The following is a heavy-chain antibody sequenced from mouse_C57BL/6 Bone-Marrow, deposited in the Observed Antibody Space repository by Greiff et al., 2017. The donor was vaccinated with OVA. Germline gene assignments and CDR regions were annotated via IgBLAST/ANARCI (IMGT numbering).Heavy chain of an antibody. J-gene: IGHJ3*01. CDR3: TRGVTPGAWFAY. D-gene: IGHD2-3*01. V-gene: IGHV5-9-1*02. CDR2: ISSGGDYI. CDR1: GFTFSSYA. Sequence: EVKLVESGEGLVKPGGSLKLSCAASGFTFSSYAMSWVRQTPEKRLEWVAYISSGGDYIYYADTVKGRFTISRDNARNTLYLQMSSLKSEDTAMYYCTRGVTPGAWFAYWGQGTLVTVSA.